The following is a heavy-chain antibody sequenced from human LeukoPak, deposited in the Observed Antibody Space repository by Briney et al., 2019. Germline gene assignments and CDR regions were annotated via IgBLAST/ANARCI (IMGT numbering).Heavy chain of an antibody. Sequence: GASVKVSCKASGGTFSKYTISWVRQRPGQGLEWMGGITPLFGTANYAQKFQGRVTITADESASTAYMELSSLRSEDTAVYYCAREGFPPKISDFWSGLGPYYYYGMDVWGQGTTVTVSS. V-gene: IGHV1-69*13. D-gene: IGHD3-3*01. CDR3: AREGFPPKISDFWSGLGPYYYYGMDV. CDR2: ITPLFGTA. CDR1: GGTFSKYT. J-gene: IGHJ6*02.